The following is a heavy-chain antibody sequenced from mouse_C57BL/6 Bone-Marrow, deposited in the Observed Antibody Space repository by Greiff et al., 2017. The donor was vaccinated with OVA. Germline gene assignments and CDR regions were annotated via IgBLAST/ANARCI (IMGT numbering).Heavy chain of an antibody. CDR1: GYTFTDYY. Sequence: VQLQQSGAELVRPGASVKLSCKASGYTFTDYYINWVKQRPGQGLEWIATIYPGSGNTDYNEKFKGKATLTADKSSSTAYMQLSSLTSEDSAVYFCGREKLILPPWFAYWGQGTPVTVSA. CDR3: GREKLILPPWFAY. V-gene: IGHV1-76*01. D-gene: IGHD1-3*01. CDR2: IYPGSGNT. J-gene: IGHJ3*01.